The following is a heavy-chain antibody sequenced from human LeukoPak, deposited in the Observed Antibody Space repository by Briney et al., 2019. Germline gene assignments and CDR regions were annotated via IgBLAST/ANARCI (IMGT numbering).Heavy chain of an antibody. D-gene: IGHD1-1*01. CDR3: AREYEWKQKPRSHAFDI. V-gene: IGHV3-23*01. Sequence: GGSLRLSCAASGFTFSSYAMSWVRQAPGNGLEWVSAISGSGGSTYYAGSVKGRFTISRDNSKNTLYLQMNSLRAEDTAVYYCAREYEWKQKPRSHAFDIWGQGTMVTVSS. CDR2: ISGSGGST. J-gene: IGHJ3*02. CDR1: GFTFSSYA.